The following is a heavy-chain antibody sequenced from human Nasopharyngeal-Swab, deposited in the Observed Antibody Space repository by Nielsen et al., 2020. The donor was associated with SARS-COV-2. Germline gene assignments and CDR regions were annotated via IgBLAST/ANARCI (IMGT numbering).Heavy chain of an antibody. J-gene: IGHJ4*02. V-gene: IGHV3-30*03. Sequence: VRQAPRKGLEWVAVISYDGSNKYYEDSVKGRFTISRDNSKNTLYLQMNSLRAEDTAVYYCARGYSDYYYFDYWGQGTPVTVSS. D-gene: IGHD5-12*01. CDR2: ISYDGSNK. CDR3: ARGYSDYYYFDY.